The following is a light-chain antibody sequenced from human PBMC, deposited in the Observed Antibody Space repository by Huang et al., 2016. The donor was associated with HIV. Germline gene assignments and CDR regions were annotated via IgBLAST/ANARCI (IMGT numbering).Light chain of an antibody. V-gene: IGKV3-20*01. CDR1: QTSSSSY. Sequence: IVLTQSPGTLSLSPGERATLSCRASQTSSSSYLAWYQQRPGQAPSLLIYDSSSSAPGVADRFSGSGSGTDFTLTITRREPEECAVYYCQQYGDSPRYAFGQGTRLEL. CDR2: DSS. CDR3: QQYGDSPRYA. J-gene: IGKJ2*01.